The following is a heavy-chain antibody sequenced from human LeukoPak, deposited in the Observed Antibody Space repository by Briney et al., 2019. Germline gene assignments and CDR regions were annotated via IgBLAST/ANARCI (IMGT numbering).Heavy chain of an antibody. D-gene: IGHD2-2*01. V-gene: IGHV3-23*01. Sequence: GGSLRLSCAASGFTFSSYGMSWVRQAPGKGLEWVSAISGSGGSTYYADSVKGRFTISRDNSKNTLYLQMNSPRAEDTAVYYCAKPTRGYCSSTSCPMGGNYFDYWGQGTLVTVSS. J-gene: IGHJ4*02. CDR1: GFTFSSYG. CDR2: ISGSGGST. CDR3: AKPTRGYCSSTSCPMGGNYFDY.